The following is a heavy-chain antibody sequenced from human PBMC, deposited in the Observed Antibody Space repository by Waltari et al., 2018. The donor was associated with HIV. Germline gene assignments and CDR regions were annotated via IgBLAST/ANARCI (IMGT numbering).Heavy chain of an antibody. CDR2: IKQDGSEK. J-gene: IGHJ5*02. V-gene: IGHV3-7*01. CDR1: GFTFSSYW. Sequence: EEKLVESGGGLVPSGGSLRVSCEASGFTFSSYWMIRVRQAPGKGLEWVANIKQDGSEKYYVESVKGRFTMSRDNAKKSVYLQMNMLGAEDTAVYYCTRDRRDYYGSGSHNWFDPWGQGILVAVSS. CDR3: TRDRRDYYGSGSHNWFDP. D-gene: IGHD3-10*01.